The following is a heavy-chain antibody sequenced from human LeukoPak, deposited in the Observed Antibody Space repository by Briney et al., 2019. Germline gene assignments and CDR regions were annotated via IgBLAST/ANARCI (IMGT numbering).Heavy chain of an antibody. CDR3: ARDYSSSNRN. CDR1: GFTFSSYS. D-gene: IGHD6-6*01. CDR2: ISSSSSYI. J-gene: IGHJ4*02. V-gene: IGHV3-21*01. Sequence: GESLKISCAASGFTFSSYSMNWVRQTAGKGLEWVSSISSSSSYIYYADSVKGRFTISRDNAKNSLYLQMNSLRAEDTAVYYCARDYSSSNRNWGQGTLVTVSS.